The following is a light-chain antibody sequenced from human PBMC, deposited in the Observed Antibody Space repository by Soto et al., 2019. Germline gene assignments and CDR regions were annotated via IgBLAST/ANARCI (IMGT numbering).Light chain of an antibody. CDR3: SSYTSSSTIYI. V-gene: IGLV2-14*01. CDR2: EVS. CDR1: SSDVGGYNY. J-gene: IGLJ1*01. Sequence: QSALTQPASVSGSPGQSITISCTGTSSDVGGYNYVSWYQQHPGKAPKLMIYEVSNRPSGVSNRFSGSKSGNTASLTISGLQAEDEADYYCSSYTSSSTIYIFGTCTKVTVL.